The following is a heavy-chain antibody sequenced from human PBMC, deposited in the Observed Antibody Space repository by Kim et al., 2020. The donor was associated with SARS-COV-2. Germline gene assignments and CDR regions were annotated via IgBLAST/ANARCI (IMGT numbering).Heavy chain of an antibody. CDR3: ARHSDVWAFDI. CDR1: GGSVSSSSYY. D-gene: IGHD3-16*01. CDR2: IYYSGST. V-gene: IGHV4-39*01. J-gene: IGHJ3*02. Sequence: SETLSLTCTVSGGSVSSSSYYWGWIRQPPGKGLEWIGSIYYSGSTYYNPSLKSRVTISVDTSKNQFSLKLSSVTAADTAVYYCARHSDVWAFDIWGQGTMVTVSS.